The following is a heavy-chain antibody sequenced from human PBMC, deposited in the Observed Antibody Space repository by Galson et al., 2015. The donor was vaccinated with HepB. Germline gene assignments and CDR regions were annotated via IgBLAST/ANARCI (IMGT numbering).Heavy chain of an antibody. CDR1: GYTLTELS. J-gene: IGHJ4*02. V-gene: IGHV1-24*01. CDR3: ATGQIAAAGTEWVGNLFDY. Sequence: SVKVSCKVSGYTLTELSMHWVRQAPGKGLEWMGGFDPEDGETIYAQKFQGRVTMTEDTSTDTAYMELSSLRSEDTAVYYCATGQIAAAGTEWVGNLFDYWGQGTLVTVSS. D-gene: IGHD6-13*01. CDR2: FDPEDGET.